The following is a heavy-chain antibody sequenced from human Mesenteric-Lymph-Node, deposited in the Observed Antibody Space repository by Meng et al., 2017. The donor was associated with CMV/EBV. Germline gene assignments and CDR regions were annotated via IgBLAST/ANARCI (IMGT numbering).Heavy chain of an antibody. V-gene: IGHV3-11*01. D-gene: IGHD1-26*01. CDR1: GFPFSDYY. J-gene: IGHJ6*02. CDR2: IRGSDSAI. CDR3: AREWESRVYYKYGMDV. Sequence: GGSLRLSCVGSGFPFSDYYMSWIRQAPGKGLEWISYIRGSDSAIYYADSVKGRFTTSRDNAKNSLFLQMDSLTVEDTAVYYCAREWESRVYYKYGMDVWGQGTTVTVSS.